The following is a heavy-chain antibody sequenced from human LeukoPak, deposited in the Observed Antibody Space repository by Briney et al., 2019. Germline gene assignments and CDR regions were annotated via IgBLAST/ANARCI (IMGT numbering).Heavy chain of an antibody. Sequence: GGSLRPSCAASGFTFSTYKMNWVRQAPGKGLEWVSSISSSSSYIYYADSVKGRFTISRDNAKNSLYLQMNSLRAEDTAVYYCARDNGGDYFYYYYYMDVWGKGTTVTISS. CDR2: ISSSSSYI. V-gene: IGHV3-21*01. D-gene: IGHD2-21*02. CDR1: GFTFSTYK. CDR3: ARDNGGDYFYYYYYMDV. J-gene: IGHJ6*03.